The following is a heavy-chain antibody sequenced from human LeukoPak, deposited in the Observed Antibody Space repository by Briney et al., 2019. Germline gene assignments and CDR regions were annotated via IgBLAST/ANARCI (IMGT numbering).Heavy chain of an antibody. D-gene: IGHD1-26*01. CDR1: GYTFNNYG. CDR2: ISAYNGNT. Sequence: GASVKVSCKASGYTFNNYGVSWVRQAPGHGPEWMGWISAYNGNTNFAQTLQARVTMTTDTSTDTAYIELSSLRSDDTAMYYCARDGESSGSDDFDYWGQGTLVTVSS. V-gene: IGHV1-18*01. CDR3: ARDGESSGSDDFDY. J-gene: IGHJ4*02.